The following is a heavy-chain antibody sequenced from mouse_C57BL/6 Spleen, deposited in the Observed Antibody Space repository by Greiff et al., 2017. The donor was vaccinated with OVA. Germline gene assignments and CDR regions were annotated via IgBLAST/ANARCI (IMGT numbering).Heavy chain of an antibody. D-gene: IGHD2-1*01. CDR2: ISGGGGNT. J-gene: IGHJ4*01. CDR3: ARHGVYYGNSMDY. Sequence: EVQGVESGGGLVKPGGSLKLSCAASGFTFSSYTMSWVRQTPEKRLEWVATISGGGGNTYYPDSVKGRFTISRDNAKNTLYLQMSSLRSEDTALYYCARHGVYYGNSMDYWGQGTSVTVSS. V-gene: IGHV5-9*01. CDR1: GFTFSSYT.